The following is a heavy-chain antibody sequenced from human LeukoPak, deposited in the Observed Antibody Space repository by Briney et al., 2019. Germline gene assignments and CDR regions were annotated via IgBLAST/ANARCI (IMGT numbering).Heavy chain of an antibody. CDR3: ARVLSPNYYDSSGYVY. Sequence: GGSLRLSCAASGFIFSSYWMSWVRQAPGKGLEWVANIKQDGSEKYYVDSVKGRFTISRDNAKNSLYLQMNSLRAEDTAVYYCARVLSPNYYDSSGYVYWGQGTLVTVSS. D-gene: IGHD3-22*01. CDR2: IKQDGSEK. V-gene: IGHV3-7*01. CDR1: GFIFSSYW. J-gene: IGHJ4*02.